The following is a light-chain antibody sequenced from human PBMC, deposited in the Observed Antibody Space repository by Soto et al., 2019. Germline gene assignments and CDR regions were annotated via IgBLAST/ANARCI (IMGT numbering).Light chain of an antibody. Sequence: DIQMTQSPSPLSGSVGDRVTTTCQASQTISSWLAWYQQKPGKAPKPLIYKASTLKSGVPSRFSGSGSGTEFTITISSLQPDDVATYYCQHYNSYSEAFGQGTKVDIK. J-gene: IGKJ1*01. CDR2: KAS. CDR1: QTISSW. V-gene: IGKV1-5*03. CDR3: QHYNSYSEA.